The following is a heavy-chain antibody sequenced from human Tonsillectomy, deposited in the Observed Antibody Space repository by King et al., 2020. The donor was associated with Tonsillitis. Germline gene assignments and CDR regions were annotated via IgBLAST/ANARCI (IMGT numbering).Heavy chain of an antibody. CDR3: ARGAGRYISTEPPDY. D-gene: IGHD6-13*01. CDR2: INWDGGTT. V-gene: IGHV3-43D*04. Sequence: VQLVESGGFVVHPGGSLRLSCATSGFRFDDYALHWVRQPLGKGLQWVSLINWDGGTTYYTDSVKGRFTISRDNGNNSLYLQMNSLRPGDTGLYFCARGAGRYISTEPPDYWGLGTLVTVSS. J-gene: IGHJ4*02. CDR1: GFRFDDYA.